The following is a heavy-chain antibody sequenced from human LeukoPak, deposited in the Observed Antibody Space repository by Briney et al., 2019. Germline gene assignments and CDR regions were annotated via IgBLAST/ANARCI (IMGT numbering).Heavy chain of an antibody. J-gene: IGHJ3*02. CDR2: IDLDGSRT. V-gene: IGHV3-74*01. Sequence: GGSLRLSCAASGFTFSGYWMHWVRQPPGQGLVWVSRIDLDGSRTNYADSVQGRFTISRDNAKNTLYLQMNSLRDDDTAVYYSVFLGGITPFRPDGFDIWGQGTIVSVSS. CDR1: GFTFSGYW. D-gene: IGHD2/OR15-2a*01. CDR3: VFLGGITPFRPDGFDI.